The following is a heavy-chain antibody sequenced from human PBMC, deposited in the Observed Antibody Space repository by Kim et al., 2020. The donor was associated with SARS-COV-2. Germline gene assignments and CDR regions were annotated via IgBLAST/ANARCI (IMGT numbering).Heavy chain of an antibody. J-gene: IGHJ4*02. V-gene: IGHV1-69*13. CDR3: ARDSTFGRSGHYQGY. CDR2: IIPIFGTA. D-gene: IGHD3-16*01. Sequence: SVKVSCKASGGTFSSYAISWVRQAPGQGLEWMGGIIPIFGTANYAQKFQGRVTITADESTSTAYMELSSLRSEDTAVYYCARDSTFGRSGHYQGYWGQGTLVTVSS. CDR1: GGTFSSYA.